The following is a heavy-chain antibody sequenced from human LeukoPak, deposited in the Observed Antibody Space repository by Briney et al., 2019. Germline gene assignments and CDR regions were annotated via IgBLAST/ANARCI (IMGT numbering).Heavy chain of an antibody. Sequence: PGGSLRLSCAASGFTFSSYGMHWVRQAPGEGLEWVSSISTSSAYIYYADSVKGRFTISRDNAKNSLYLQMNSLRAEDTAVYYCARPYCSGGSCYAKAFDYWGQGTLVTVSS. V-gene: IGHV3-21*01. CDR3: ARPYCSGGSCYAKAFDY. CDR1: GFTFSSYG. D-gene: IGHD2-15*01. J-gene: IGHJ4*02. CDR2: ISTSSAYI.